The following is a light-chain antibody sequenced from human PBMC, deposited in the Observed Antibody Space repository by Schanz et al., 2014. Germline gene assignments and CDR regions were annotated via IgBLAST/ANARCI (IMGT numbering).Light chain of an antibody. CDR2: DAS. Sequence: EIVLTQSPATLSLSPGARATLSCRASQSVRTYLAWYQQKPGQAPRLLIYDASNRATGIPARFSGSGSGTDFTLTISSLEPEDFAVYYCQQYNNWPRTFGQGTKVEIK. CDR3: QQYNNWPRT. J-gene: IGKJ1*01. CDR1: QSVRTY. V-gene: IGKV3-11*01.